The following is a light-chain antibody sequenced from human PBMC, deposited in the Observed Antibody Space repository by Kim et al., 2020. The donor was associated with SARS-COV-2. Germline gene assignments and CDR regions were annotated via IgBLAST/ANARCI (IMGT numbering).Light chain of an antibody. CDR1: QSVSSN. J-gene: IGKJ4*01. CDR3: QQYDNWPSLT. Sequence: SPGDRATLSCRASQSVSSNLAWYQQTPGQAPRLLIYGASTRATGVPARFSGSGSGTEFTLTISSLQSEDFAVYYCQQYDNWPSLTFGGGTKVDIK. CDR2: GAS. V-gene: IGKV3-15*01.